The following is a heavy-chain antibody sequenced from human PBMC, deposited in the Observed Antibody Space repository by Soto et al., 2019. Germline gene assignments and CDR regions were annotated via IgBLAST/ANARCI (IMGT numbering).Heavy chain of an antibody. Sequence: SVKVSCKASGGTFSSYAISWVRQAPGQGLEWMGGIIPIFGTANYAQKFQGRVTITADESTSTAYMELSSLRSEDTAVYCCARMYYYDSSGYLPFDYWGQGTLVTVSS. V-gene: IGHV1-69*13. D-gene: IGHD3-22*01. CDR1: GGTFSSYA. CDR3: ARMYYYDSSGYLPFDY. J-gene: IGHJ4*02. CDR2: IIPIFGTA.